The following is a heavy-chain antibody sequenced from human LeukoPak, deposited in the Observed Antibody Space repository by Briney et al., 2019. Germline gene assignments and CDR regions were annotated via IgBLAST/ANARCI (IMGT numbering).Heavy chain of an antibody. Sequence: TSEALSLTCAVSGYSISSGYYWGWIRQPPGKGLEWIGSIYHSGSTYHNPSLKSRVTISVDTSKNQFSLKLSSVTAADTAVYYCARLWYYYDSSGPYSRLAFDIWGQGTMVTVSS. D-gene: IGHD3-22*01. J-gene: IGHJ3*02. CDR2: IYHSGST. V-gene: IGHV4-38-2*01. CDR3: ARLWYYYDSSGPYSRLAFDI. CDR1: GYSISSGYY.